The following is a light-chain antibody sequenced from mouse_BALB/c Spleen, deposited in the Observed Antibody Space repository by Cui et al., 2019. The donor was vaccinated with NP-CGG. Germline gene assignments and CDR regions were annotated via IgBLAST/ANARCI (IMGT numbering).Light chain of an antibody. CDR1: TGAVTTSNY. CDR3: ALWYSNHWV. J-gene: IGLJ1*01. CDR2: GTN. V-gene: IGLV1*01. Sequence: QAVVTQESALTTSPGETVTLTGRSSTGAVTTSNYANWVQEKPDHLFTGLISGTNNRAPGVPARFSGSLIGDKAALTITGAQTEDEAIYFCALWYSNHWVFGGGTKLTVL.